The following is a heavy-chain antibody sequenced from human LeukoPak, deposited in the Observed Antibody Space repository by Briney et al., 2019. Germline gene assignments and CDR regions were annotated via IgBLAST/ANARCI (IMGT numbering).Heavy chain of an antibody. CDR2: IYYSGST. J-gene: IGHJ3*02. CDR3: ASSSYDYVWGSYRPDAFDI. CDR1: GGSISSYY. D-gene: IGHD3-16*02. Sequence: SETLSLTCTVSGGSISSYYWSWIRQPPGKGLEWIGYIYYSGSTNYNPSLKSRVTISVDTSKNQFSLKLSSVTAADTAVYYCASSSYDYVWGSYRPDAFDIWGQGTMVTVSS. V-gene: IGHV4-59*01.